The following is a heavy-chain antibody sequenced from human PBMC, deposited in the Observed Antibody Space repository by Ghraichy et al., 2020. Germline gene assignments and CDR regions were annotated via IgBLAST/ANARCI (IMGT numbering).Heavy chain of an antibody. CDR2: IYYSGSS. CDR3: ARYVCSSTKCPSFDS. V-gene: IGHV4-39*02. CDR1: GGSISSSIYY. J-gene: IGHJ4*02. Sequence: SETLPLTCTVSGGSISSSIYYWGWIRQPPGKGLEWIGYIYYSGSSYYNPSLKSRVTISVDSSKNHFSLQLSSVTAADTALYYCARYVCSSTKCPSFDSWGQGTLVTVSS. D-gene: IGHD2-2*01.